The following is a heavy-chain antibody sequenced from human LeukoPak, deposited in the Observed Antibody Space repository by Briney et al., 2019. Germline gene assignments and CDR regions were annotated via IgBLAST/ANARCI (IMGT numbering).Heavy chain of an antibody. V-gene: IGHV3-64*01. CDR1: GFTFSSYA. CDR3: ARARPWFDP. Sequence: GGSLRLSCAASGFTFSSYAMHWVRQAPGKGLGYVSAISSNGGSTYYANSVKGRFTISRDNSKNTLYLQMGSLRAEDMAVYYCARARPWFDPWGQGTLVTVSS. CDR2: ISSNGGST. J-gene: IGHJ5*02.